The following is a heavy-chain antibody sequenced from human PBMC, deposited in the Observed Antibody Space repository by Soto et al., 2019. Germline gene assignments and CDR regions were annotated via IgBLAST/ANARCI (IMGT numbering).Heavy chain of an antibody. CDR1: GGSISSGGFH. CDR3: ARDTAAGRGNFDY. CDR2: IYYNGST. J-gene: IGHJ4*02. D-gene: IGHD6-13*01. V-gene: IGHV4-31*03. Sequence: QVQLQESGPGLVKPSQTLSLTCTVSGGSISSGGFHWNWIRQHPGKGLEWIGYIYYNGSTYYNPTLKSRITISVDTSKNHFSLKLSSVTAADTDVYYCARDTAAGRGNFDYWGQGTLVTVSS.